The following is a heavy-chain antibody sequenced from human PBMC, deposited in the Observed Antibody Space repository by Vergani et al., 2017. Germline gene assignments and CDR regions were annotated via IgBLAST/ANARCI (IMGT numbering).Heavy chain of an antibody. CDR2: IHYSENT. D-gene: IGHD2-15*01. CDR3: ASDTHRGQRADR. J-gene: IGHJ5*02. Sequence: QVPLQESGPGLVKSSETLSLTCSVSFDSIRNLYCNWIRPPPGKGLGFSGSIHYSENTNSNPSLNTRVTISVDTSKNQFSLTLTSVTAADTDVDYCASDTHRGQRADRWVQGILVTVTS. CDR1: FDSIRNLY. V-gene: IGHV4-59*11.